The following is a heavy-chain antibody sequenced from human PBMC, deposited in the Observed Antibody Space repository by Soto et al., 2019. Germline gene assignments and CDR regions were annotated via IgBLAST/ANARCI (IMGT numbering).Heavy chain of an antibody. Sequence: GWSLRLSCAASGFTFSNYVLSWVRQAPGKGLEWVANINQDGNEKYYVDSVKGRFTISRDNAKNSLSLQMNSLRADDTAVYYCAREAYWGQGTLVTVSS. V-gene: IGHV3-7*05. CDR2: INQDGNEK. CDR3: AREAY. J-gene: IGHJ4*02. CDR1: GFTFSNYV.